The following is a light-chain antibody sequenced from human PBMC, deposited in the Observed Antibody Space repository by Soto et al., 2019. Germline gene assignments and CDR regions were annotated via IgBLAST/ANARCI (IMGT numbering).Light chain of an antibody. CDR2: DAS. CDR3: YHYNNWPTWT. Sequence: EIIMTQSPGTLSVFPGGRATVSCRASRSFGIHLAWYQQKPGQPPRLLIYDASTRATGVPARFSGSGSGAEFTLTISSLQSEDFAIYYCYHYNNWPTWTFGEGTKV. J-gene: IGKJ1*01. V-gene: IGKV3-15*01. CDR1: RSFGIH.